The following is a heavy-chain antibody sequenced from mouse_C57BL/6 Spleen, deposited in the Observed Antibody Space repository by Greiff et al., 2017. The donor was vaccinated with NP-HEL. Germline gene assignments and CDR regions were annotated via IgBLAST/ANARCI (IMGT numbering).Heavy chain of an antibody. CDR3: ARDGDGGAWFAY. D-gene: IGHD1-2*01. J-gene: IGHJ3*01. CDR1: GYTFTSYW. CDR2: IDPSDSYT. V-gene: IGHV1-69*01. Sequence: QVQLQQPGAELVMPGASVKLSCKASGYTFTSYWMHWVKQRPGQGLEWIGEIDPSDSYTNYNQKFKGKSTLTVDKSSSTAYMQLSSLTSEDSAVYSCARDGDGGAWFAYWGQGTLVTVSA.